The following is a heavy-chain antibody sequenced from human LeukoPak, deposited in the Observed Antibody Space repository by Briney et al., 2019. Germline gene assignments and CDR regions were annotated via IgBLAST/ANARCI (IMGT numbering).Heavy chain of an antibody. CDR2: ISAYNGNT. CDR1: GYTFTSYG. J-gene: IGHJ4*02. D-gene: IGHD3-22*01. CDR3: ARNPAEPYYYDSSGYYRVYFDY. V-gene: IGHV1-18*01. Sequence: ASVKVSCKASGYTFTSYGISWVRQAPGQGLEWMGWISAYNGNTNYAQKLQGRVTITADESTSTAYMELSSLRSEDTAVYYCARNPAEPYYYDSSGYYRVYFDYWGQGTLVTVSS.